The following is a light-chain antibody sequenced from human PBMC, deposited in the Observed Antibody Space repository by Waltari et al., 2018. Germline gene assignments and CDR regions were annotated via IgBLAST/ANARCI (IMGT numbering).Light chain of an antibody. CDR3: SSYTSSPDYV. CDR2: EVS. V-gene: IGLV2-18*02. J-gene: IGLJ1*01. Sequence: QSALTQPPSVSVSPGQSVTISCPGTSSDVGRYNRFPLYQQPPGTDPRLIIYEVSNRPSGVPNRFSGSKSGNTASLTISGLQAEDEADYYCSSYTSSPDYVFGTGTKVTVL. CDR1: SSDVGRYNR.